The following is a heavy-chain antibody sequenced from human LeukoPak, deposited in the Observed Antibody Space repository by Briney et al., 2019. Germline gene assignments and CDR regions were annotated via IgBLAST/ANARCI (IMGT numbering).Heavy chain of an antibody. J-gene: IGHJ4*02. CDR1: GFTFSSYA. CDR2: ISGSGGST. Sequence: GGSLRLPCAPSGFTFSSYAMSWVRQAPRKGREWVSAISGSGGSTYYADSVKGRFTISRDNSKNTLYLQMNSLRAEDTAVYYCAKELQTPRDYWGQGTLVTVSS. CDR3: AKELQTPRDY. V-gene: IGHV3-23*01. D-gene: IGHD4-11*01.